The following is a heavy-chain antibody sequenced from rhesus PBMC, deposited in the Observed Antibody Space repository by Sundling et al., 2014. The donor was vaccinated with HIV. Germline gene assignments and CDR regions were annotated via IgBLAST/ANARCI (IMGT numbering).Heavy chain of an antibody. CDR1: GGSISSSY. CDR3: ARDRIAAGRYYGLDS. D-gene: IGHD6-13*01. V-gene: IGHV4-169*02. J-gene: IGHJ6*01. CDR2: IYGSGSPT. Sequence: QLQLQESGPGLVKPSETLSVTCAVSGGSISSSYWSWIRQAPGKGLEWIGYIYGSGSPTNYNPSLRSRVTLSVDTSKNQFSLKLSSVTAADTAVYYCARDRIAAGRYYGLDSWAKGRRHRLL.